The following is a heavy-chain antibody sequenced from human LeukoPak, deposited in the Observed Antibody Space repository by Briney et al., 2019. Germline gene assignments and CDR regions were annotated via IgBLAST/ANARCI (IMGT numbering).Heavy chain of an antibody. Sequence: GGSLRLPCAASGFTFSNYAMGWVRQAPGKGLEWVSTISNSGGSTYSADSMKGRFTISRDNSKNTLFLQMSGLGAEDTAVYYCAKQTDTTGSRGGAFDIWGQGTMVTVSS. D-gene: IGHD3-22*01. CDR1: GFTFSNYA. CDR3: AKQTDTTGSRGGAFDI. J-gene: IGHJ3*02. CDR2: ISNSGGST. V-gene: IGHV3-23*01.